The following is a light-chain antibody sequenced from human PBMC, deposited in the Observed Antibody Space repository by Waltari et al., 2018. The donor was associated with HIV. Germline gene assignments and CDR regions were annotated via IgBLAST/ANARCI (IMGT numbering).Light chain of an antibody. J-gene: IGLJ1*01. V-gene: IGLV2-11*01. CDR2: DVS. CDR1: SSDVGDDNS. CDR3: CSYAGTYTYV. Sequence: QSALTQPRSVSGSPGQSVTISCTGTSSDVGDDNSVSWYQQHPGKAPKLMIYDVSKWPSWVPDRFSGSKSGNTASLTISGLHAEDEADYYCCSYAGTYTYVFVTGTKVTVL.